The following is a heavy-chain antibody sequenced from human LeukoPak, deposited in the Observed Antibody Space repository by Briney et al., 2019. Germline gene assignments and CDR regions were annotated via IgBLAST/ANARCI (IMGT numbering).Heavy chain of an antibody. CDR1: GGSISSYY. J-gene: IGHJ5*02. D-gene: IGHD2-2*01. Sequence: SETLSLTCTVSGGSISSYYWSWIRQPPGKGLEWIGYIYHSGSTNYNPSLKSRVTISVGTSKNQFSLKLSSVTAADTAVYYCARRMGVPNNWLDPWGQGTLVTVSS. CDR2: IYHSGST. V-gene: IGHV4-59*01. CDR3: ARRMGVPNNWLDP.